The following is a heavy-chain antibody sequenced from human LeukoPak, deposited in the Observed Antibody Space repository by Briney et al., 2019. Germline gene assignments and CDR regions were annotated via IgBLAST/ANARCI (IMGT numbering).Heavy chain of an antibody. V-gene: IGHV5-51*01. CDR3: ARRRYYGSGSYAPFDY. Sequence: GESLKISCKSSGYSFTSYWIGWVRQMPGKGLEWMGIIYPGDSDTRYSPSFQGQVTISADKSISTAYLQWSSLKASDTAMYYCARRRYYGSGSYAPFDYWGQGTLVTVSS. CDR1: GYSFTSYW. D-gene: IGHD3-10*01. J-gene: IGHJ4*02. CDR2: IYPGDSDT.